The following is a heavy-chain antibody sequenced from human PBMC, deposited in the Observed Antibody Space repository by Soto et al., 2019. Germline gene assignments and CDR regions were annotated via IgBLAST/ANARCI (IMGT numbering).Heavy chain of an antibody. CDR2: ISWNSGAI. D-gene: IGHD6-19*01. J-gene: IGHJ2*01. CDR3: AKGARSGWPWYFDL. CDR1: GFTFEDYA. V-gene: IGHV3-9*01. Sequence: VQLVESGGGLVQPGRSLRHSCAVSGFTFEDYAMIWVRQVPGKGLECVSSISWNSGAIDYAASVKGRFTISRDNAKKSLYLEMNSLRVEDTALYYCAKGARSGWPWYFDLWGRGTLVTVSS.